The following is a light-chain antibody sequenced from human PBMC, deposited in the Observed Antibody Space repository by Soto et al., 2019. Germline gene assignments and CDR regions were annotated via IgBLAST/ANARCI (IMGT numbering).Light chain of an antibody. CDR1: QSVTSN. CDR3: PQYDTWPVT. V-gene: IGKV3-15*01. J-gene: IGKJ4*01. CDR2: GAS. Sequence: EIVMTQSPATLSVSPGERVTFSCRASQSVTSNLAWYQHKPGQAPRLLIYGASTGATGITARFSGSGSGAEFTLTINSLQSEDFAIYYCPQYDTWPVTFGGGPTVEI.